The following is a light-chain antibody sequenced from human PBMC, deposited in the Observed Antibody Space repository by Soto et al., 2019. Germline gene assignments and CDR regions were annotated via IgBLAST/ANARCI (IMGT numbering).Light chain of an antibody. V-gene: IGKV2-30*02. CDR1: QSLVHSDGNTY. Sequence: DVVMTQSPLSLPVTLGQPASISCRPSQSLVHSDGNTYLNWFQKRPGQSPRRLIYKVSNRDSGVPSRFSGSGSGTDFTLTISSLQPEDFATYFCQESWTTPWTFGQGTKVDI. CDR3: QESWTTPWT. J-gene: IGKJ1*01. CDR2: KVS.